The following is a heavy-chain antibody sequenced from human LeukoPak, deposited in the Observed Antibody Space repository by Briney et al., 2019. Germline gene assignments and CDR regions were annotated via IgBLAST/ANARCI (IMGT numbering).Heavy chain of an antibody. CDR2: IYYSGST. Sequence: PSETLSLTCTVSGGSISSGGYYWSWLRQHPGKGLEWIGYIYYSGSTYYNPSLKSRVTISVDTSRNQFSLKLSSVTAADTAVYYCAREMTRYYFDYWGQGTLVAVSS. V-gene: IGHV4-31*03. CDR1: GGSISSGGYY. J-gene: IGHJ4*02. CDR3: AREMTRYYFDY.